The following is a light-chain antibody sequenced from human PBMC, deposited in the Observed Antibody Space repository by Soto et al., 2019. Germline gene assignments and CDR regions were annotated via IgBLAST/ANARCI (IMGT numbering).Light chain of an antibody. CDR3: SSYTSSSPYV. V-gene: IGLV2-14*01. Sequence: QSVLTQPPSASGSPGQSVTISCTGTSSDVGGYNYVSWYQQHPGKAPKLMICEVTKRPSGVSNRFSGSKSGNTASLTISGLQAEDEADYYCSSYTSSSPYVFGTGTKVTVL. CDR2: EVT. CDR1: SSDVGGYNY. J-gene: IGLJ1*01.